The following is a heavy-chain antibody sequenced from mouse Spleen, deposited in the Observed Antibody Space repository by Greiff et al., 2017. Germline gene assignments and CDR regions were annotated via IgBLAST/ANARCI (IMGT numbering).Heavy chain of an antibody. Sequence: VQLQQSGPELVKPGASVKISCKASGYTFTDYYMSWVKQSHGKSLEWIGDINPNNGGTSYNQKFKGKATLTVDKSSSTAYMELRSLTSEDSAVYYCARGGGTSFDYWGQGTTLTVSS. CDR2: INPNNGGT. V-gene: IGHV1-26*01. J-gene: IGHJ2*01. CDR3: ARGGGTSFDY. CDR1: GYTFTDYY. D-gene: IGHD4-1*01.